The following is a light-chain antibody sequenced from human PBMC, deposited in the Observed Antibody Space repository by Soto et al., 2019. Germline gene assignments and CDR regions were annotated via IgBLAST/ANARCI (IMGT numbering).Light chain of an antibody. Sequence: IVLTQSPANLSVSPGERATLSCRASESFSDDLAFYHQKPGRAPILLIYRASTRAACIPASFSGSGSGTEFTLTICSLQSEDFAVYYCQQYNNWLTWTFGQGTKVDI. CDR3: QQYNNWLTWT. V-gene: IGKV3-15*01. CDR2: RAS. CDR1: ESFSDD. J-gene: IGKJ1*01.